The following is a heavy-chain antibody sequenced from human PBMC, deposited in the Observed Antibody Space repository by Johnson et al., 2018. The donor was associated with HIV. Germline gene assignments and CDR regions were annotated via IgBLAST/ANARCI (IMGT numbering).Heavy chain of an antibody. CDR2: INWNGGST. D-gene: IGHD6-19*01. V-gene: IGHV3-20*04. CDR3: ARAVARGQWLADGYI. J-gene: IGHJ3*02. CDR1: GFTFDDYG. Sequence: VQLVESGGGVVRPGGSLRLSCAASGFTFDDYGMSWVRQAPGKGLEWVSGINWNGGSTGYADSVKGRFTISRDNAKNSLYLQMNSLRHNDTAVYYCARAVARGQWLADGYIWGQGTTVTVSS.